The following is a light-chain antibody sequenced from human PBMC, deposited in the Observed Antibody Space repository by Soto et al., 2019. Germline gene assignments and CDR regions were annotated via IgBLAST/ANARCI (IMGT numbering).Light chain of an antibody. CDR3: QRTNSFPPYT. CDR2: SAS. J-gene: IGKJ2*01. V-gene: IGKV1-12*01. CDR1: QGIDNW. Sequence: DIQMTQSPSSMSASVGDRVTITCRASQGIDNWLAWYQQKPGKAPKILIYSASTLQSGVPSRFSGSGSGTDFTLTISSLQPEDFATYFCQRTNSFPPYTFGQGTMLEIK.